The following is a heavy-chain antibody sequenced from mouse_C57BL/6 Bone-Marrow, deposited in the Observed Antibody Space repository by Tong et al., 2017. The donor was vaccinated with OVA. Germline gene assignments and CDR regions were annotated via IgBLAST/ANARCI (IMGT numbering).Heavy chain of an antibody. CDR2: ISSGDSYT. J-gene: IGHJ2*01. V-gene: IGHV5-6-4*01. Sequence: EVQLQESGGGLVKPGGSLKLSCAASGFTFSSYTMSWVRQTPEKRLEWVATISSGDSYTYYPDSVKGRFTISRDNAKNDLYVQKSSRKSEDTAMYYCATTIRGFDYWGQGTTLTVSS. D-gene: IGHD2-12*01. CDR1: GFTFSSYT. CDR3: ATTIRGFDY.